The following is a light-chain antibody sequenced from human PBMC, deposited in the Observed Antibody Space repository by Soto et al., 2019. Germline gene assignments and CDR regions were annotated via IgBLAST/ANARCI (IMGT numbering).Light chain of an antibody. CDR3: QQYYNWLRT. Sequence: EIVMTQSPATLSVSPGERATLSCRASQSVSSSLAWIQQKPGQAPRLLIYGASTRATGIPARFSGSGSGTEFSLTISSLQSEDFAVYYCQQYYNWLRTFGQGLKVEIK. CDR1: QSVSSS. J-gene: IGKJ1*01. V-gene: IGKV3-15*01. CDR2: GAS.